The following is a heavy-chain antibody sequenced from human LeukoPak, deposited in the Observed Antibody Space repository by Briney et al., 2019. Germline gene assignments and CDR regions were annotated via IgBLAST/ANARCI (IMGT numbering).Heavy chain of an antibody. CDR2: ISGSGDNT. V-gene: IGHV3-23*01. J-gene: IGHJ4*02. D-gene: IGHD4-17*01. Sequence: PGGSLRLSCAASGFTFSSYGMSWVRQPPGRGLEWVSTISGSGDNTYYADSVEGRFTISRDNSKSTPYLQMNSLRSEDTAVYFCARGEHYGDFFDYWGQGTLVTVSS. CDR3: ARGEHYGDFFDY. CDR1: GFTFSSYG.